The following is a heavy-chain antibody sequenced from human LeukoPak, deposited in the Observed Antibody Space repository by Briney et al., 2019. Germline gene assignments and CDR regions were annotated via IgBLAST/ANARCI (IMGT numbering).Heavy chain of an antibody. CDR2: IIPILGIA. J-gene: IGHJ6*02. CDR1: GGTFSSYA. V-gene: IGHV1-69*04. CDR3: ARHPPGIVGTLFYYGMDV. D-gene: IGHD1-26*01. Sequence: SVKVSCKASGGTFSSYAISWVRQAPGRGLEWMGRIIPILGIANYAQKFQGRVTITADKSTSTAYMELSSLRSEDTAVYYCARHPPGIVGTLFYYGMDVWGQGTTVTVFS.